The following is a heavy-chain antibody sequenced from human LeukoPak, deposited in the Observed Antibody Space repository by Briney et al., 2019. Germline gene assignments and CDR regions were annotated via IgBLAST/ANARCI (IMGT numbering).Heavy chain of an antibody. J-gene: IGHJ4*02. Sequence: SRTLSLTCAISGDSVSSNGASWNWIRQSPSRGLEWLGRTYYRSQQWHSDYEASVKGRITLNPDTPKNQFSLQLNSMTPDNTAVYYCGRETDFGVVTNWRQGTLVTVSS. V-gene: IGHV6-1*01. CDR2: TYYRSQQWHS. D-gene: IGHD3-3*01. CDR3: GRETDFGVVTN. CDR1: GDSVSSNGAS.